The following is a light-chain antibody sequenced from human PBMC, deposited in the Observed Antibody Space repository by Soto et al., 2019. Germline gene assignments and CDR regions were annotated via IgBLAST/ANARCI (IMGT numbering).Light chain of an antibody. CDR1: QSIAAS. J-gene: IGKJ1*01. Sequence: IRITQSPSALSASVGGTGTISFRASQSIAASLAWYQHKPGEAPKLLIYDVSSLETGVPSRFSGSGSGTEFSLTIRGLQPDDFATYYCQQYDYSRTFGQGTKVDIK. CDR3: QQYDYSRT. CDR2: DVS. V-gene: IGKV1-5*01.